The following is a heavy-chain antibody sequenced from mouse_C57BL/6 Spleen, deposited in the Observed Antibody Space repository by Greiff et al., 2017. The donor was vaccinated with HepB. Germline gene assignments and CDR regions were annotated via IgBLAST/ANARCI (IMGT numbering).Heavy chain of an antibody. D-gene: IGHD2-14*01. J-gene: IGHJ1*03. Sequence: VQLVESGPGLVQPSQSLSITCTVSGFSLTSYGVHWVRQSPGKGLEWLGVIWSGGSTDYNAAFISRLSISKDNSKSQVFFKMNSLQADDTAIYYCARKRGGTHWYFDVWGTGTTVTVSS. CDR3: ARKRGGTHWYFDV. CDR1: GFSLTSYG. CDR2: IWSGGST. V-gene: IGHV2-2*01.